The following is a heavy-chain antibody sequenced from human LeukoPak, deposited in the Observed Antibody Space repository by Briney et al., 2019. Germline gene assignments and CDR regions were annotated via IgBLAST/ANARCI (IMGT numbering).Heavy chain of an antibody. Sequence: GGSLRLSCAASGFTFSSYWMHWVRQAPGKGLVWVSAISGSGGSTYYADSVKGRFTISRDNSKNTVYLQMNSLRAEDTAVYYCAKLSVWDGSGNYDYWGQGTLVTVSS. CDR3: AKLSVWDGSGNYDY. V-gene: IGHV3-23*01. CDR1: GFTFSSYW. J-gene: IGHJ4*02. D-gene: IGHD3-10*01. CDR2: ISGSGGST.